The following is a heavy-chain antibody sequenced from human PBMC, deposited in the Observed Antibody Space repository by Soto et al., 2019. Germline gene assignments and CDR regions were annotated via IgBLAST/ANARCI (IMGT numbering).Heavy chain of an antibody. V-gene: IGHV3-23*01. CDR1: GFTFNNYA. J-gene: IGHJ4*02. CDR2: ISGSGQRT. Sequence: EVQLLESGGGLVQPGGSLRLSCAASGFTFNNYAMSWVRQAPGKGREWVSVISGSGQRTSYADSVKGRFTGSRDNSKNTVDLHMKSLRAEDTAVYYCAKDSYHGSGSYITPYYFDSWGQGTLITVSS. D-gene: IGHD3-10*01. CDR3: AKDSYHGSGSYITPYYFDS.